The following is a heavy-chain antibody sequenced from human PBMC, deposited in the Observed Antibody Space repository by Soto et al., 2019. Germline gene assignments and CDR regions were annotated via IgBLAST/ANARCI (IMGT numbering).Heavy chain of an antibody. Sequence: GGSLRLSCAASGFTFSNAWMSWVRQAPGKGLEWVGRIKSKTDGGTTDYAAPVKGRFTISRDDSKNTLYLQMNSLKTEDTAVYYCTTDIPALLYYDFWSGYPDYWGHGTLVTVSS. CDR2: IKSKTDGGTT. V-gene: IGHV3-15*01. J-gene: IGHJ4*01. CDR1: GFTFSNAW. D-gene: IGHD3-3*01. CDR3: TTDIPALLYYDFWSGYPDY.